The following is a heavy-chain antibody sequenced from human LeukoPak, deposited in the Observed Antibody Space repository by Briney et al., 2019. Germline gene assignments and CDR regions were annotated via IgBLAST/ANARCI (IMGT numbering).Heavy chain of an antibody. V-gene: IGHV1-2*02. CDR2: INLKSGGT. CDR1: AYTFTGYY. CDR3: AAQRWLQSNFDY. J-gene: IGHJ4*02. Sequence: ASVKVSCKASAYTFTGYYMHWVRQAPGQGLEWMGWINLKSGGTNYAQKFQGRVTMTRDTSISTAYMELSRLRSDDTAVYYCAAQRWLQSNFDYWGQGTLVTVSS. D-gene: IGHD5-24*01.